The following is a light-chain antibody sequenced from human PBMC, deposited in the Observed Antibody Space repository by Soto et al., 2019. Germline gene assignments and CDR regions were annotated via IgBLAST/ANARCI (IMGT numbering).Light chain of an antibody. CDR2: DVS. J-gene: IGKJ1*01. CDR3: QQYGRT. Sequence: IQLTQSPSFLSASVGDRVTITCRASQNISSWLAWYQQKPGKAPKLLIYDVSSLESGVPSRFSGSGSGTDFTLTISRLEPEDFAVYYCQQYGRTFGQGTKVDIK. V-gene: IGKV1-5*01. CDR1: QNISSW.